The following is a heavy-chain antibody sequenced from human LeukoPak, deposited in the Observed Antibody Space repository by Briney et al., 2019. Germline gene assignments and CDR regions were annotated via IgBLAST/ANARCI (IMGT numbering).Heavy chain of an antibody. CDR2: INSDGSST. Sequence: GGSLRLSCAASGFTFSSYWMHWVRQAPGKGLVWVSRINSDGSSTSYADSVKGRFTISRDNSKNTLYLQMNSLRAEDTAVYYCARVLAAAGSFYYYYYYYMDVWGKGTTVTISS. CDR1: GFTFSSYW. CDR3: ARVLAAAGSFYYYYYYYMDV. D-gene: IGHD6-13*01. V-gene: IGHV3-74*01. J-gene: IGHJ6*03.